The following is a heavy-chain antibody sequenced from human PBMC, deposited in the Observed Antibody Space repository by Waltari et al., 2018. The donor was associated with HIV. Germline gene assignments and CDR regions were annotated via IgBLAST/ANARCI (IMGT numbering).Heavy chain of an antibody. V-gene: IGHV1-2*06. CDR2: INPNSGGT. J-gene: IGHJ4*02. D-gene: IGHD5-12*01. CDR3: ARVMKVYSGYDGFGY. Sequence: QVQLVQSGAEVKKPGASVKVSCKASGYTFTGYYMHWVRQAPGQGLEWMGRINPNSGGTNYAQKFQGRVTMTRETSISTAYMELSRLRSDDTAVYYCARVMKVYSGYDGFGYWGQGTLVTVSS. CDR1: GYTFTGYY.